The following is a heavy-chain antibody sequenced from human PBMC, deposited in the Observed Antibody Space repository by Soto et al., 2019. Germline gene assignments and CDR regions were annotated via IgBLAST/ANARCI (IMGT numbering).Heavy chain of an antibody. CDR3: VRGTNGWRGMDY. D-gene: IGHD2-8*01. J-gene: IGHJ4*02. V-gene: IGHV3-74*01. Sequence: PGGSLRLSCATSGFTFGSYPIHWVRQAPGKGPVWVSRITEDGSGTTYADSVKGRFTVTRDNAKNTMYLQMSGLGAEDTAVYHCVRGTNGWRGMDYWGQGTLVTVSS. CDR2: ITEDGSGT. CDR1: GFTFGSYP.